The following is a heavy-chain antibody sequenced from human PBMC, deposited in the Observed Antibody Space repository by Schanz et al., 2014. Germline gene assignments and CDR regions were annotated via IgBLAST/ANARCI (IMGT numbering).Heavy chain of an antibody. Sequence: QVQLVQSGAEVMKPGSSVKVSCKASGGTFSSYTINWVRQAPGQGLEWMGRIIPILDKTNYAQKFQGRVTITADKSTSTAYMELSSLRSEDTAVYYCARDGEAAAGCDYWGQGTLVTVSS. CDR2: IIPILDKT. J-gene: IGHJ4*02. D-gene: IGHD6-13*01. CDR1: GGTFSSYT. CDR3: ARDGEAAAGCDY. V-gene: IGHV1-69*08.